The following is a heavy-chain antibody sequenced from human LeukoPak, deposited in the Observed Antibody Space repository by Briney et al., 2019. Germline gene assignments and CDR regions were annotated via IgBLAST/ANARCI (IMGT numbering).Heavy chain of an antibody. CDR2: IYYSGST. J-gene: IGHJ6*02. CDR3: ARDFKVRGPLDYYGTDV. CDR1: DGSMNSDDYY. Sequence: SETLSLTCTVSDGSMNSDDYYWGWIRQPPGKGLEWIGSIYYSGSTYYNPSLKSRVIISVDTSKNQFSLKLTSVTAADTAVYFCARDFKVRGPLDYYGTDVWGQGTTVTVSS. V-gene: IGHV4-39*02. D-gene: IGHD3-10*01.